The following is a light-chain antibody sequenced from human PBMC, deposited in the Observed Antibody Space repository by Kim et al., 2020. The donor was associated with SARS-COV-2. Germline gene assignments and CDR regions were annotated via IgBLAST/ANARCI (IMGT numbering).Light chain of an antibody. CDR2: DTG. CDR1: TGAVTSGHF. V-gene: IGLV7-46*01. J-gene: IGLJ2*01. CDR3: LLSYSDSRV. Sequence: PGWPVTLPCDSSTGAVTSGHFPYWFQQKPGQAPRTLIYDTGNRHSWTPARFSGSLLGGKAALTLSAAQAEDEADYYCLLSYSDSRVFGGGTQLTVL.